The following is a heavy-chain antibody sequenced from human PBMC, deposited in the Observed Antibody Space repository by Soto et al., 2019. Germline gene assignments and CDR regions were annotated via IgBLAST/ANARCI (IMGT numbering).Heavy chain of an antibody. D-gene: IGHD1-26*01. J-gene: IGHJ4*02. Sequence: QVQLVESGGGVVQPGRSLRLSCAASGFTFSSYGMHWVRQAPGKGLEWVAVISYDGSNKYYADSVKGRFTISRDNSKNTLYLQMNSLRDEDTAVYYCARAGGLLPDYWGQGTLVTVSS. V-gene: IGHV3-30*03. CDR2: ISYDGSNK. CDR3: ARAGGLLPDY. CDR1: GFTFSSYG.